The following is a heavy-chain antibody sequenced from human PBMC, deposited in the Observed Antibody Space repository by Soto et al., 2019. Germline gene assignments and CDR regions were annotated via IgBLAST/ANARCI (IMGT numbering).Heavy chain of an antibody. J-gene: IGHJ3*02. D-gene: IGHD1-26*01. V-gene: IGHV3-48*02. Sequence: GGYLRLSCAASGVTFSSYSMNWVRQAPGKGLEWVSYISSSSSTIYYADSVKGRFTISRDNAKNSLYLQMNSLRDEGTAVYYCACGFIWWAQLGDAFAICAQRTMVTVS. CDR2: ISSSSSTI. CDR3: ACGFIWWAQLGDAFAI. CDR1: GVTFSSYS.